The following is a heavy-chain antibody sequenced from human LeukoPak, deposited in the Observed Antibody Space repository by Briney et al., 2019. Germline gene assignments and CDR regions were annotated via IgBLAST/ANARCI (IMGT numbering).Heavy chain of an antibody. D-gene: IGHD6-19*01. CDR1: GGSISRYY. Sequence: SETLSLTCTVSGGSISRYYWRWIRQPAGRGLEWIGRIYTSGSTNYNPSLKSRVTMSVDTSKNQFSLKLSSVTAADTAVYYCARDRGSGWYQEYYFDYCGQGTLFTVSS. CDR3: ARDRGSGWYQEYYFDY. V-gene: IGHV4-4*07. CDR2: IYTSGST. J-gene: IGHJ4*02.